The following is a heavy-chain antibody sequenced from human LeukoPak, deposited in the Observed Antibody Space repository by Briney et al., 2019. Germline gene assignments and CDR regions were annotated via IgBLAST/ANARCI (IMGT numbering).Heavy chain of an antibody. CDR1: GFTFSSNG. J-gene: IGHJ4*02. Sequence: GGPLRLPCAASGFTFSSNGMSWVRQAPGKGLEWVANIWHDGSAKYYVDSVKGRFIISRDNAKNSLFLQMNSLRAEDTAVYYCAREISGSHPNDYRGQGTLVTVSS. CDR2: IWHDGSAK. D-gene: IGHD1-26*01. V-gene: IGHV3-7*01. CDR3: AREISGSHPNDY.